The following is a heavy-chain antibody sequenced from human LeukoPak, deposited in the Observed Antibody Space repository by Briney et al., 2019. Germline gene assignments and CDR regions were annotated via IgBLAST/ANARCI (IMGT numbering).Heavy chain of an antibody. CDR2: ISAYNGNT. V-gene: IGHV1-18*01. CDR1: GYTFTSYG. D-gene: IGHD3-22*01. Sequence: GASVKVSCKASGYTFTSYGISWVRQAPGQGLEWMGWISAYNGNTNYAQKFQGRVTITADESTSTAYMELSSLRSEDTAVYYCARDPHYYDSSGYLGTDYWGQGTLVTVSS. CDR3: ARDPHYYDSSGYLGTDY. J-gene: IGHJ4*02.